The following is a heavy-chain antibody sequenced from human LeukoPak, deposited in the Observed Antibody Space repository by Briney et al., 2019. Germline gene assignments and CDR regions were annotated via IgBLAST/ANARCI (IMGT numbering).Heavy chain of an antibody. J-gene: IGHJ4*02. CDR1: GFTFSSYV. V-gene: IGHV3-23*01. CDR2: VSDGGATT. Sequence: GGSLRLSCAASGFTFSSYVMSWVRQAPGKGLEWVSAVSDGGATTYYADSVKGRFTISRDNSKDTLYLQMNNLRVEDTAVYYCAMGVSGYNYGPVDYWGQGSLVTVSS. D-gene: IGHD5-18*01. CDR3: AMGVSGYNYGPVDY.